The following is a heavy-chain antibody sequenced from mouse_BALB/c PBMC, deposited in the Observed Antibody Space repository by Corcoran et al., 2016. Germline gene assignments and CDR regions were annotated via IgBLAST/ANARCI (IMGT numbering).Heavy chain of an antibody. CDR1: GFNIKDTY. CDR3: ANWDWYFDV. D-gene: IGHD4-1*01. CDR2: IDPANGNT. V-gene: IGHV14-3*02. J-gene: IGHJ1*01. Sequence: VQLQQSGAELVKPGASVKLSCTASGFNIKDTYMHWGKQRPEQGLAWIGRIDPANGNTKYDPKFQGKATITADTSSNTAYLQLSSLTSEDTAVYYCANWDWYFDVWGAGTTVTVSS.